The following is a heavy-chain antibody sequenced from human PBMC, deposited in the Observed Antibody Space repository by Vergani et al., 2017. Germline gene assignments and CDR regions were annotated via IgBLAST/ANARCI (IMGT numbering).Heavy chain of an antibody. CDR3: ASDTHSGQRADR. V-gene: IGHV4-59*11. CDR1: FDSIRNLY. Sequence: QVQLQESGPGLVKSSETLSLTCSVSFDSIRNLYCNWNRNPPGRGLEWIGSSHYSENTNYNPSLKTRLTISVDTSKNQFSLTLTSVTAADTAVYYCASDTHSGQRADRWGQGILVTVTS. D-gene: IGHD6-19*01. CDR2: SHYSENT. J-gene: IGHJ5*02.